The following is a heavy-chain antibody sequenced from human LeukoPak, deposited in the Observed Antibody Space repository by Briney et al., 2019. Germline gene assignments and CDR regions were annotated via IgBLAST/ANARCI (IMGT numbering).Heavy chain of an antibody. V-gene: IGHV3-30*01. CDR2: ISYDGSNK. Sequence: GGSLRLSCAASGFTLSSYAMPWVRQAPGKGLEWVAVISYDGSNKYYADSVKGRFTISRDNSKNTLYLQMNSLRAEDTAVYYCARESGATFDYWGQGTLVTVSS. CDR3: ARESGATFDY. CDR1: GFTLSSYA. D-gene: IGHD1-1*01. J-gene: IGHJ4*02.